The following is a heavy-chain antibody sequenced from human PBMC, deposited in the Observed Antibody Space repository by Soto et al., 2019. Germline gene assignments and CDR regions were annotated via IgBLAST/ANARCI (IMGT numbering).Heavy chain of an antibody. J-gene: IGHJ6*02. Sequence: EVQLVESGGGLVQPGGSLRLSCAASGFTFSSYEMNWVRQAPGKGLEWVSYISRSGSTIYYADSVKGRFTLSRDNAKNSLYLQMNSLRAEDTAVYYCARDHQGDFDYDYYGMDVWGQGTTVIVAS. CDR1: GFTFSSYE. CDR2: ISRSGSTI. V-gene: IGHV3-48*03. D-gene: IGHD3-3*01. CDR3: ARDHQGDFDYDYYGMDV.